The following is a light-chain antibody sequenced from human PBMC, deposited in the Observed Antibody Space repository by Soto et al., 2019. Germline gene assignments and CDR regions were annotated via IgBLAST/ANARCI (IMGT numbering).Light chain of an antibody. CDR3: QQTYSSPWT. J-gene: IGKJ1*01. CDR2: AAS. CDR1: PSISSY. V-gene: IGKV1-39*01. Sequence: DIQMTQSPSSLSASVGDRVTITCRASPSISSYLNWYQQKPGKAPKLLIYAASSLQGGVPSRFSGSGSGTDFTLTISSLQPKDFATYYCQQTYSSPWTFGQGTKVEIK.